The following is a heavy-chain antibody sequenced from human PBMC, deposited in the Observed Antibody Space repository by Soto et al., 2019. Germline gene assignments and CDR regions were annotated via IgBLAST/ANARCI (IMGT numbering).Heavy chain of an antibody. CDR3: ARDRRDGYNPAVDY. CDR1: GFTFSSYA. CDR2: ISYDGSNK. D-gene: IGHD5-12*01. Sequence: QVQLVESGGGVVQPGRSLRLSCAASGFTFSSYAMHWVRQAPGKGLEWVAVISYDGSNKYYADSVKGRFTISRDNSKNTLYLQMNSLRAEDTAVYYCARDRRDGYNPAVDYWGQGTLVTVSS. V-gene: IGHV3-30-3*01. J-gene: IGHJ4*02.